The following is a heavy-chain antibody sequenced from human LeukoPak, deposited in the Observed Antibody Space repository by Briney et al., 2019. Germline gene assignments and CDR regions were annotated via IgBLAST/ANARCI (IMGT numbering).Heavy chain of an antibody. Sequence: PGRSLRLSCAASGFTFSNAWMSCVRQAPGKGLEWVGCIKSKTDGGTTDYAATVKGRFTISRDDSKNTMYLQMNCLKTEDTAVYYCTTPAYCGGDCHYYFDYWGQGTLVTVSS. V-gene: IGHV3-15*01. D-gene: IGHD2-21*02. CDR1: GFTFSNAW. CDR3: TTPAYCGGDCHYYFDY. J-gene: IGHJ4*02. CDR2: IKSKTDGGTT.